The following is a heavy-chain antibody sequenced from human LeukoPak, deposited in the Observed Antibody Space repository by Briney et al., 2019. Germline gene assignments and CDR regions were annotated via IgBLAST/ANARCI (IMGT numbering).Heavy chain of an antibody. CDR2: ISSSGSTI. CDR1: GFTFSSYE. V-gene: IGHV3-48*03. J-gene: IGHJ4*02. CDR3: ATYRQVLLLFES. Sequence: SGGSLRLSCAASGFTFSSYEMNWVRQAPGKGLEWVSYISSSGSTIYYADSVKGRFTISRDNAKNSLYLQMNSLRAEDTAIYYCATYRQVLLLFESWGQGTLVTVSS. D-gene: IGHD2-8*02.